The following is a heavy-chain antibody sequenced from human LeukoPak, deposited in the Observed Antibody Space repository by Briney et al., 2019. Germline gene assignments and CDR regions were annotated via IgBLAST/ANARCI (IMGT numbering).Heavy chain of an antibody. Sequence: PGGSLRLSCVATGFTFKSASMSCVRQAPGKGLEWVAFIGHFAGDIFYADSVKGRFNISRDDAKDSVYLQMNSLGVDDTAVYFCARDPYTGSMFDYWGHGTLVTVSS. J-gene: IGHJ4*01. CDR2: IGHFAGDI. D-gene: IGHD1-1*01. CDR1: GFTFKSAS. CDR3: ARDPYTGSMFDY. V-gene: IGHV3-21*01.